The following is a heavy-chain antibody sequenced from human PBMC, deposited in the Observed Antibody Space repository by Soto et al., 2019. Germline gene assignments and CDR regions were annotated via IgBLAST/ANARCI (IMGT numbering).Heavy chain of an antibody. CDR1: GFTFSDSA. Sequence: EVQLVESGGRLVQPGGSLRLSCEASGFTFSDSAMNWVRQAPGKGLDWLAVITSTSSTILYADSVKGRFTISRDNAKNSLCLQMSSLRDEDRAGYYFARGRDHAVDLWGQGTMVTVSS. J-gene: IGHJ3*01. CDR2: ITSTSSTI. V-gene: IGHV3-48*02. CDR3: ARGRDHAVDL.